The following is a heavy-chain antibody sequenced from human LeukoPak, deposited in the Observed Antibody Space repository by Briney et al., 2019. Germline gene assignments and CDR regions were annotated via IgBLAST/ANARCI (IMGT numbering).Heavy chain of an antibody. V-gene: IGHV3-11*06. D-gene: IGHD6-13*01. CDR3: ARDGSSWYNLDY. J-gene: IGHJ4*02. CDR1: GIPFSDFY. Sequence: PGGSLRLSCVVSGIPFSDFYMNWIRQAPGKGLEWISYISSSSSYTDYAESVKGRFTISRDNSKNTLYLQMNSLRAEDTAVYYCARDGSSWYNLDYWGQGTLVTVSS. CDR2: ISSSSSYT.